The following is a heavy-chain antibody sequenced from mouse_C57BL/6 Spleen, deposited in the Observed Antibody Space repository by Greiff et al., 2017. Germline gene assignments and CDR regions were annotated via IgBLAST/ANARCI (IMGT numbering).Heavy chain of an antibody. Sequence: QVQLQQSGAELVKPGASVKMSCKASGYTFTTYPIEWMKQNHGKSLEWIGNFHPYNDDTKYNEKFKGKATLTVEKSSSTVYLELSRITSDDSAVYYCAKGGYDYEFYYFDYWGQGTTLTVSS. J-gene: IGHJ2*01. V-gene: IGHV1-47*01. CDR3: AKGGYDYEFYYFDY. CDR2: FHPYNDDT. D-gene: IGHD2-4*01. CDR1: GYTFTTYP.